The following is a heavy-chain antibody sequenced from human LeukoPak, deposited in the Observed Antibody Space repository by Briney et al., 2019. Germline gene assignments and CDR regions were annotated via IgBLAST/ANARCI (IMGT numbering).Heavy chain of an antibody. CDR1: GYSISSGYY. D-gene: IGHD3-9*01. Sequence: PSETPSLTCTVSGYSISSGYYWGWIRQPPGKGLEWIGSIYHSGSTYYNPSLKSRVTISVDTSKNQFSLKLSSVTAADTAVYYCAREPRYYDILTGYHPYFFDYWGQGTLVTVSS. V-gene: IGHV4-38-2*02. CDR3: AREPRYYDILTGYHPYFFDY. J-gene: IGHJ4*02. CDR2: IYHSGST.